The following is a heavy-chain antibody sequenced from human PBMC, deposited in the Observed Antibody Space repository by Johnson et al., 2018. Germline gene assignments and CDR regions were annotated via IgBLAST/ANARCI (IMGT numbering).Heavy chain of an antibody. CDR3: ARHLGCSGGTCYGNDAFDI. D-gene: IGHD2-15*01. V-gene: IGHV5-51*01. CDR2: IYFGDSET. CDR1: GYSFTSYW. J-gene: IGHJ3*02. Sequence: EVQLVESGAEVKKPGESLKISCKGSGYSFTSYWIDWVRQMSGKGLEWMGIIYFGDSETKYSPSFQGQVTIPADKSISTAYLQGSSLKASDTAMYYCARHLGCSGGTCYGNDAFDIWGQGTMVTVSS.